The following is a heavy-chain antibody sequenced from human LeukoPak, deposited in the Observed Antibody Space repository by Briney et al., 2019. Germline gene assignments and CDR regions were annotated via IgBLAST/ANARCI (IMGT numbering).Heavy chain of an antibody. CDR2: INSGSYSI. D-gene: IGHD5-24*01. CDR3: ARDLGAYNFDY. CDR1: GFTFSKYS. J-gene: IGHJ4*02. Sequence: GGSLRLSCAASGFTFSKYSMNWVRQAPGKGLEWVSYINSGSYSIYYADSVKGRFTISRDNAKDSVYLQMNSLRAEDTAVYYCARDLGAYNFDYWGQGTLLTVSS. V-gene: IGHV3-48*04.